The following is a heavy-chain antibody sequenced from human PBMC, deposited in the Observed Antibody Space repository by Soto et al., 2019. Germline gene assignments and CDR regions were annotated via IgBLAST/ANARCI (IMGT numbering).Heavy chain of an antibody. CDR2: INPNSGGT. CDR1: GYTFTGYY. Sequence: ASVKVSCKASGYTFTGYYMHWVRQAPGQGLEWMGLINPNSGGTNYAQMFQGWVTMTRDTSISTAYMELSRLRSDDTAVYYCARERSDYGDLYYYYGMDVWGQGTTVTVSS. CDR3: ARERSDYGDLYYYYGMDV. J-gene: IGHJ6*02. V-gene: IGHV1-2*04. D-gene: IGHD4-17*01.